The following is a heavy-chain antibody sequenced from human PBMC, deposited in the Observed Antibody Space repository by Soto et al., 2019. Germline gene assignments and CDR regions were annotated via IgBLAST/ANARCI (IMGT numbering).Heavy chain of an antibody. J-gene: IGHJ6*02. CDR2: IYNDGTT. CDR3: VRPLPSGQTHARDV. D-gene: IGHD3-10*01. CDR1: GLPVAGSY. Sequence: PGGSLRLSCVASGLPVAGSYMAWVRQAPGKGLEWASVIYNDGTTYYSQSVEGRFTISRGTSKNTLYLQMDRLRDEDTAVYYCVRPLPSGQTHARDVWGQGTTVTVSS. V-gene: IGHV3-53*01.